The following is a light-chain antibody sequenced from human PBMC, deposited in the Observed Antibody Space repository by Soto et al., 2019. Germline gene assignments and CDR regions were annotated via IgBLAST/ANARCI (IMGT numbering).Light chain of an antibody. CDR1: QSLDIN. CDR2: GAS. J-gene: IGKJ1*01. V-gene: IGKV3-15*01. Sequence: EIVLTQSPATLSVSPGERATLSCRASQSLDINLAWYQQKPGQAPRLLIYGASTRATDMPGRFSGRGAGAEFTLTISSLQSEDFAVYYCQQYRSWPRTFGQGTKVDIK. CDR3: QQYRSWPRT.